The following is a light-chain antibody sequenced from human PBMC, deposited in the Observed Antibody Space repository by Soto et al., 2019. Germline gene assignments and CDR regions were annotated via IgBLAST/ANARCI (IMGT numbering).Light chain of an antibody. J-gene: IGKJ2*01. V-gene: IGKV3-11*01. CDR1: PSVSSN. CDR3: QPRSNCPRS. Sequence: EIVLTQTPATLSLSPGDTATLSCRASPSVSSNLAWYQQKPGKAPRLLIYGASNRATGIPARLSGSGSGTDFTLSISSLEPEDFAVYYCQPRSNCPRSFGQGTKVEVK. CDR2: GAS.